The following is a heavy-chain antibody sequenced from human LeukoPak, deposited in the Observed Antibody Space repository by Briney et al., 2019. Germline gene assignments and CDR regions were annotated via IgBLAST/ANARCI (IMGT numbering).Heavy chain of an antibody. CDR2: ISYDGSNK. CDR1: GFTFSNYA. D-gene: IGHD2-21*02. J-gene: IGHJ1*01. V-gene: IGHV3-30*04. CDR3: AVPYCGGDCYQEYFQH. Sequence: GGSLRLSCAASGFTFSNYAMHWVRQAPGKGLEWVAVISYDGSNKYYADSVKGRFTISRDNSKNTLYLQMNSLRAEDTAVYYCAVPYCGGDCYQEYFQHWGQGTLVTVSS.